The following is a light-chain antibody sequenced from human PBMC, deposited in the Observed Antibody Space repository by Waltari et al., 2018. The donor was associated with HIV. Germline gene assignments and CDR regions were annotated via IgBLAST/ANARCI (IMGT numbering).Light chain of an antibody. V-gene: IGLV1-47*01. CDR1: SSNIGTNY. CDR2: RNN. Sequence: QSVLTHPPSVSGTPGQRVSTSCSGSSSNIGTNYVYWYQQHPGTAPKLLIHRNNQRPSGVPDRFSGSKSGTSASLAISGLRSEDEADYYCAVWDDSLRGSVFGTGTEVTVL. CDR3: AVWDDSLRGSV. J-gene: IGLJ1*01.